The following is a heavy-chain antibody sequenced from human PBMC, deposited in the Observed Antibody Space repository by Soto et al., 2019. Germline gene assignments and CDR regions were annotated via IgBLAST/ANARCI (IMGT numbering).Heavy chain of an antibody. CDR2: IYYSGST. CDR1: GGSVSSGSHY. D-gene: IGHD1-26*01. CDR3: ARDGSEGASGSYLKAFDI. Sequence: SSETLSLTCTVSGGSVSSGSHYWSWIRQPPGKGLEWIGYIYYSGSTNYNPSLKSRVTISVDTSKNQFSLKLSSVTAADTAVYYCARDGSEGASGSYLKAFDIWGQGTMVT. V-gene: IGHV4-61*01. J-gene: IGHJ3*02.